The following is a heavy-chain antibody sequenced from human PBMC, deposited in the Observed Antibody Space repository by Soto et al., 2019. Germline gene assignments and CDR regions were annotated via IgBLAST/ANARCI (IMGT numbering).Heavy chain of an antibody. D-gene: IGHD2-21*01. Sequence: GVSLRLSCATSGFTFRHYAMSWVRQAPGKGLEWVSGISGGGNSAYYADSVKGRFTISRDNSKNTLYLQMSSLRAEDTAVYYCARDPLLIGDPHYGLDVWGQGTTVTVS. CDR3: ARDPLLIGDPHYGLDV. CDR2: ISGGGNSA. CDR1: GFTFRHYA. V-gene: IGHV3-23*01. J-gene: IGHJ6*02.